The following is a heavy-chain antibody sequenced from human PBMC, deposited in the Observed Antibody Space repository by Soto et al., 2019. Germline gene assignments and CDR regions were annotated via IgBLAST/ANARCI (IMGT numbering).Heavy chain of an antibody. CDR1: GGSISSGGYY. J-gene: IGHJ2*01. V-gene: IGHV4-31*03. CDR3: ARYSGSYLGPLLWYFDL. Sequence: SETLSLTCTVSGGSISSGGYYWSWIRQQPGKGLEWIGYIYYSGSTNYNPSLKSRVTISVDTSKNQFSLKLSSVTAADTAVYYCARYSGSYLGPLLWYFDLWGRGSLVTVSS. CDR2: IYYSGST. D-gene: IGHD1-26*01.